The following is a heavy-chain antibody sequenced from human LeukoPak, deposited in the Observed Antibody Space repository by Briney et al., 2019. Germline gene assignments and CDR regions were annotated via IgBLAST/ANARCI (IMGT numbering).Heavy chain of an antibody. D-gene: IGHD6-19*01. Sequence: SGTLSLTCAVSGGSISSSNWWSWVRQPPGKGLEWIGEIYHSGSTNYNPSLKSRVTISVDTSKNQFSLKLSSVTAADTAVYYCAAGYSSGWRPLRYWGQGTLVTVSS. CDR2: IYHSGST. V-gene: IGHV4-4*02. CDR1: GGSISSSNW. J-gene: IGHJ4*02. CDR3: AAGYSSGWRPLRY.